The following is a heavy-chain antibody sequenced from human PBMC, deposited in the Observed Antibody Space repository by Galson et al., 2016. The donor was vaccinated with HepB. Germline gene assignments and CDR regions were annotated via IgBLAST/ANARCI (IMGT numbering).Heavy chain of an antibody. CDR3: ARGTRSWQLPPFHYHGVDV. V-gene: IGHV1-69*13. CDR2: IIPIYDTT. CDR1: GDSITSYA. D-gene: IGHD1-1*01. J-gene: IGHJ6*02. Sequence: SVKVSCKAFGDSITSYAISWVRQAPGQGLEWMGGIIPIYDTTNYAQKFQGRVIITADEVTSTAYMELSSLISEDTAVYYCARGTRSWQLPPFHYHGVDVWDQGTTVIVSS.